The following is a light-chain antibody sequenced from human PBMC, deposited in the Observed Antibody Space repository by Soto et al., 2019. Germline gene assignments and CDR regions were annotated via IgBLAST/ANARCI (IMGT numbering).Light chain of an antibody. J-gene: IGKJ3*01. V-gene: IGKV3-15*01. CDR1: QSISGN. CDR2: AAS. Sequence: EIVMTQSPAILSVSPGESATLSCRASQSISGNLAWYQQKPGQARRLLIYAASVRATGIPARFSGSGSGTEFTLTISSLQSDDFAVYSCQQYHNWPVTFGPGTKVDI. CDR3: QQYHNWPVT.